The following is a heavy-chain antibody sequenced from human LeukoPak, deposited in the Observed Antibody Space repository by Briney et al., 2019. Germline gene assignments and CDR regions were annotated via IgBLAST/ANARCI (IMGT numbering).Heavy chain of an antibody. J-gene: IGHJ3*02. CDR1: GYSFTSYW. D-gene: IGHD6-19*01. Sequence: GESLKISCKGSGYSFTSYWIGWVRPMPGKELEWMLIIYPGDSDTRYSPSFERQVTTSADTSISPAYLKWSSLKPSATAMYYYATEYYCASGGSGTEVFDIWGQGTMVTVSS. V-gene: IGHV5-51*01. CDR2: IYPGDSDT. CDR3: ATEYYCASGGSGTEVFDI.